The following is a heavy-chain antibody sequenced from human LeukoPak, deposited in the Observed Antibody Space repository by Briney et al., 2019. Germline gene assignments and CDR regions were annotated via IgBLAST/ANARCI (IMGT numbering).Heavy chain of an antibody. D-gene: IGHD6-19*01. V-gene: IGHV3-23*01. CDR1: GFTFGTYT. Sequence: GGSLRLSCAASGFTFGTYTMSWVRQAPGKGLEWVSAIGGSGLATYYADSVKGRFTISRDNSKNTLYLQMNSLRAEDTAVYYCAKAGYSSGWLYHYWGQGTLVTVSS. CDR2: IGGSGLAT. J-gene: IGHJ4*02. CDR3: AKAGYSSGWLYHY.